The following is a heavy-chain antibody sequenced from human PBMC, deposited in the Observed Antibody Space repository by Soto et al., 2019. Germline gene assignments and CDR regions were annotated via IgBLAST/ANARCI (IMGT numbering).Heavy chain of an antibody. V-gene: IGHV3-23*01. D-gene: IGHD3-22*01. CDR2: LSGSGGTT. CDR1: GFTFSSYA. CDR3: AKPVGDGNDYYDF. J-gene: IGHJ4*02. Sequence: GSLRLSCAASGFTFSSYAMSWVRQTPGKGLEWVSTLSGSGGTTYYADSVKGRFTISRDTSKNTLYLQMDSLGAEDTAIYYWAKPVGDGNDYYDFWGQGTLVPVSS.